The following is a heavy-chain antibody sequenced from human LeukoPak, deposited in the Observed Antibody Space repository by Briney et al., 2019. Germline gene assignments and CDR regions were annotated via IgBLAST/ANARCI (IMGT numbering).Heavy chain of an antibody. V-gene: IGHV3-15*01. D-gene: IGHD1-26*01. CDR1: GFTFSNAW. CDR3: TTDVIGGPSGSYDY. Sequence: AGGSLRLSCAASGFTFSNAWMSWVRQAPGKGLEWVGRIKSKTDGGTTDYAAPVKGRFTISRDDSKNTLYLQMNSLKTEDTAVYYCTTDVIGGPSGSYDYWGQGTLVTVSS. CDR2: IKSKTDGGTT. J-gene: IGHJ4*02.